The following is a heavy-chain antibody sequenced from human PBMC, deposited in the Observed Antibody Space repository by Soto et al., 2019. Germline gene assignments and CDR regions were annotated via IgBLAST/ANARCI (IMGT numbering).Heavy chain of an antibody. Sequence: GGSLRLSCAASGFICSSYDMSWVRQAPGKGLEWVSTILVGGSTHYEDSVTGRFTISRDTSKNTVFLQMNSLTAGDTAVYYCAKATAPSGGAFDICGQGTMVTVSS. CDR2: ILVGGST. V-gene: IGHV3-23*01. CDR3: AKATAPSGGAFDI. J-gene: IGHJ3*02. CDR1: GFICSSYD. D-gene: IGHD1-1*01.